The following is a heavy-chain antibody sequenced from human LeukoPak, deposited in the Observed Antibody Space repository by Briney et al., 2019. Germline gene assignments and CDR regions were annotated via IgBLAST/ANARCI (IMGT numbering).Heavy chain of an antibody. CDR2: ISSNGGST. D-gene: IGHD2-2*01. Sequence: PGGSLRLSCAASGFTFSSYAMHWVRQAPGKGLEYVSAISSNGGSTYYVNSVKGRFTISRDNSKNTLYLQMGSLRTEDMAVYYCARGSGYCSSTGSYTSYDFDYWGQGTLVTVSS. V-gene: IGHV3-64*01. CDR1: GFTFSSYA. J-gene: IGHJ4*02. CDR3: ARGSGYCSSTGSYTSYDFDY.